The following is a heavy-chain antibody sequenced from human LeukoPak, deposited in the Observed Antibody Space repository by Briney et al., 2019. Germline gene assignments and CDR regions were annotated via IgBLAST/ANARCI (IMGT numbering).Heavy chain of an antibody. CDR2: FDPEDGET. V-gene: IGHV1-24*01. CDR1: GYTLTELS. CDR3: ATCRLYNWNYLFDY. D-gene: IGHD1-7*01. Sequence: ASVKVSCKVSGYTLTELSMHWVRQAPGKGLEWMGGFDPEDGETIYAQKFQGRVTMTEDTSTDTAYMELSSLRSEDTAVYYCATCRLYNWNYLFDYWGQGTLVTVSS. J-gene: IGHJ4*02.